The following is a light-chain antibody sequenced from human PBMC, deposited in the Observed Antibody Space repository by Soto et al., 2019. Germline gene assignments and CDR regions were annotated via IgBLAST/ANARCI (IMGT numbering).Light chain of an antibody. J-gene: IGLJ1*01. V-gene: IGLV2-14*03. CDR1: SSDVGAYNF. CDR2: DVS. Sequence: QPVLTQPASVSGSPGQSITISCTGTSSDVGAYNFVSWYQQHPGKVPKLMIFDVSSRPSGVSDRFSGSKSGNTSSLTISGLQAEDEGDYYCSSYTSSSTHVFGSGTKLTLL. CDR3: SSYTSSSTHV.